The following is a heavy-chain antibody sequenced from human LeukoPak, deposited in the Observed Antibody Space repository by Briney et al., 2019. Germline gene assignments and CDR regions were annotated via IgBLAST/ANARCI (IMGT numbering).Heavy chain of an antibody. CDR2: ISGSGSTT. CDR1: GFTFSNYA. Sequence: GGSLRLSCAASGFTFSNYAMNWVRQAPGKGLEGVSGISGSGSTTYYAVSVEGRFTISRDKSKSTVYLQMNSLRAEDTAVYYCAKDQAYGPGAPYGMDVWGQGTTVTVSS. D-gene: IGHD2-2*01. V-gene: IGHV3-23*01. CDR3: AKDQAYGPGAPYGMDV. J-gene: IGHJ6*02.